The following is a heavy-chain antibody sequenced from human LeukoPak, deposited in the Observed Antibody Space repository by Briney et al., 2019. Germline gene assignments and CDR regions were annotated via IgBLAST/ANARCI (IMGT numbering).Heavy chain of an antibody. Sequence: PSETLSLTCAVSGGSISSGGYSWSWIRQPPGKGLEWIGYIYHSGSTYYNPSLKSRVTISVDRSKNQFSLKLSSVTAADTAVYSCARGQGYCSGGSCHKTTYFDYWGQGTLVTVSS. J-gene: IGHJ4*02. D-gene: IGHD2-15*01. V-gene: IGHV4-30-2*01. CDR2: IYHSGST. CDR1: GGSISSGGYS. CDR3: ARGQGYCSGGSCHKTTYFDY.